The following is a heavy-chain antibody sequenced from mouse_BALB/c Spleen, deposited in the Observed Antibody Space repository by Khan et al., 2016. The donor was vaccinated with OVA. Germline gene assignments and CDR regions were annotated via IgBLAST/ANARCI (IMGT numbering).Heavy chain of an antibody. CDR3: SRRASDRATWDYFDC. CDR2: TYPGGGYT. Sequence: QVQLKESGAELVRPGTSLSMSCKAAGYTFTNYWIGWVKQRPGHGLEWIGDTYPGGGYTNYNEKFKGKATLTADTSSNTAFMQLSGLTSEDSAIYYYSRRASDRATWDYFDCWGQGTTLTVSS. V-gene: IGHV1-63*02. CDR1: GYTFTNYW. D-gene: IGHD3-1*01. J-gene: IGHJ2*01.